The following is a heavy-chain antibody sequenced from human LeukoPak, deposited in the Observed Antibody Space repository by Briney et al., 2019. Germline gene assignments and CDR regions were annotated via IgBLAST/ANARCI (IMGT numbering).Heavy chain of an antibody. V-gene: IGHV3-53*01. D-gene: IGHD6-19*01. J-gene: IGHJ4*02. CDR2: IYSGGST. CDR3: ARGYSSGWYGDC. Sequence: GGSLRLSCAASGFTVSTNYMSWVRQAPGKGLEWVSLIYSGGSTYYTDSVKGRFTISRDNSKNTLFLQMNSLRAEDTAVYYCARGYSSGWYGDCWGQGTLVTVSS. CDR1: GFTVSTNY.